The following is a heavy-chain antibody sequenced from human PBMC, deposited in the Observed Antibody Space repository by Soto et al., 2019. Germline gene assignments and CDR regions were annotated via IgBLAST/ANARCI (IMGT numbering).Heavy chain of an antibody. CDR1: GFTFSSYS. J-gene: IGHJ6*02. Sequence: GGSLRLSCAASGFTFSSYSMNWVRQAPGKGLEWVSSISSSSSYIYYADSVKGRFTISRDNAKNSLYLQMNSMRAEDTAVYYCPRGQYCSSTSCFYGMDVWGQGTTVTVSS. CDR3: PRGQYCSSTSCFYGMDV. V-gene: IGHV3-21*01. CDR2: ISSSSSYI. D-gene: IGHD2-2*01.